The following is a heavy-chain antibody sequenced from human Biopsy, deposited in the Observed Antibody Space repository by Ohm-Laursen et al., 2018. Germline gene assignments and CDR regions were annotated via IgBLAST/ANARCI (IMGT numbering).Heavy chain of an antibody. CDR3: AIDRVPRRGVMPVYYYGMDV. J-gene: IGHJ6*02. Sequence: SDTLSLTCTVSGDSISSYYWSWIRQPPGKGLQWIGYVYYTGSTDYNPSLQSRVTISLDTSKNQFSLELSSVIPSDTAVYYCAIDRVPRRGVMPVYYYGMDVWGQGSTVTVSS. D-gene: IGHD2-21*01. CDR2: VYYTGST. V-gene: IGHV4-59*01. CDR1: GDSISSYY.